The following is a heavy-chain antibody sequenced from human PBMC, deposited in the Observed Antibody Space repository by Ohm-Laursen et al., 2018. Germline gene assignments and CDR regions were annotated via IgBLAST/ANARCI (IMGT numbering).Heavy chain of an antibody. CDR2: ISDDGSNK. CDR3: ARNAAPRGGSSSAGTYYYGLDV. Sequence: SLRLSCAASGFTFRTYGMHWVRQAPGKGLEWVSFISDDGSNKYYVDSVKGRFTIARDNSKNTLYLQMNSLRADDTAVYYCARNAAPRGGSSSAGTYYYGLDVWGQGTTVTVSS. D-gene: IGHD6-6*01. J-gene: IGHJ6*02. V-gene: IGHV3-30*03. CDR1: GFTFRTYG.